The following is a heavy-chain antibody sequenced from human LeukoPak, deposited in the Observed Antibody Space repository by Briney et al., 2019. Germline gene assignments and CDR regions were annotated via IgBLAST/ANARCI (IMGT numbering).Heavy chain of an antibody. V-gene: IGHV4-59*01. J-gene: IGHJ4*02. D-gene: IGHD3-3*01. CDR2: VFHTGNT. CDR1: GGSTNSDY. CDR3: ARATVTYDFWSGYPSYFDS. Sequence: PSETLSLTCIVSGGSTNSDYWIWIRQPPGKGPEWIGNVFHTGNTNYSPSLRSRVTISLDTSKNQFSLSLRSVTAADTAVYYCARATVTYDFWSGYPSYFDSWGQGTLVTVSS.